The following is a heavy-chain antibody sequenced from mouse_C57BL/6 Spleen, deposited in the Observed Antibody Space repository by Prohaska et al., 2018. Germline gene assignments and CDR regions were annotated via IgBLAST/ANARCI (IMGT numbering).Heavy chain of an antibody. CDR3: MTYGNYWYIDV. Sequence: EVQLLETGGGLVQPVGSRGLSCAGSGFTFSGFWMSWVRPTPGKTLEWIGDINSDGSAINYAQSIKDRLTIFRDNDKSTVYLQMSNVRSEDTATYHCMTYGNYWYIDVWGKGTTVTI. CDR1: GFTFSGFW. J-gene: IGHJ1*03. V-gene: IGHV11-2*01. CDR2: INSDGSAI. D-gene: IGHD2-1*01.